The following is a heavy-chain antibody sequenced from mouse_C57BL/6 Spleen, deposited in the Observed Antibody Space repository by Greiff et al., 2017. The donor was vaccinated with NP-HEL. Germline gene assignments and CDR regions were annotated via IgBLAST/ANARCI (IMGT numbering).Heavy chain of an antibody. D-gene: IGHD6-1*01. CDR3: ARVNLYFDY. V-gene: IGHV5-16*01. J-gene: IGHJ2*01. CDR1: GFTFSDYY. Sequence: EVQLLESEGGLVQPGSSMKLSCTASGFTFSDYYMAWVRQVPEKGLEWVANINYDGSSTYYLDSLKSRFIISRDNAKNILYLQMSSLKSEDTATYYCARVNLYFDYWGQSTTLTVSS. CDR2: INYDGSST.